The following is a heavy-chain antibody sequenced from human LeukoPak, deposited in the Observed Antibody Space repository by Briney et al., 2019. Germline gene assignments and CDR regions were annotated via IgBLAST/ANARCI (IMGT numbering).Heavy chain of an antibody. CDR1: GGSFSGYY. J-gene: IGHJ4*02. V-gene: IGHV4-34*01. Sequence: PSETLSLTCAVYGGSFSGYYWSWLRQPPGKGLEWIGEINHSGSTNYNPSLKSRVTISVDTSKNQFSLKLSSVTAADTAVYYCARGLRLYDYVWGSYRPLYFDYWGQGTLVTVSS. CDR3: ARGLRLYDYVWGSYRPLYFDY. D-gene: IGHD3-16*02. CDR2: INHSGST.